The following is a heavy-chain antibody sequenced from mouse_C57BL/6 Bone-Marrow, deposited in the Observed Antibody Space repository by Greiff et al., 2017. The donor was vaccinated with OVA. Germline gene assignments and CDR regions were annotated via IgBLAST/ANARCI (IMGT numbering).Heavy chain of an antibody. V-gene: IGHV1-15*01. CDR1: GYTFTDYE. CDR3: TGRYNSLDY. J-gene: IGHJ2*01. Sequence: VQLQQSGAELVRPGASVTLSCTASGYTFTDYEMHWVKQTPVHGLEWIGAIDPETGGTAYNPKFKGKAILTADKSSRPSYMTLRSLTSEDAAVYYCTGRYNSLDYWGQGTTLTVSS. CDR2: IDPETGGT. D-gene: IGHD1-1*01.